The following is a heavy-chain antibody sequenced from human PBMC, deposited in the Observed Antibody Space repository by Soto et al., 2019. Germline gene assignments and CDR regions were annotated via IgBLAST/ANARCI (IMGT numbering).Heavy chain of an antibody. J-gene: IGHJ5*02. D-gene: IGHD6-13*01. Sequence: QLQLQESGPGLVKPSETLSLTCTVSGGSISSSSYYWGWIRQPPGKGLEWIGSIYYSGSTYYNPSLKSRVTISVDTSKNQFSLKLSSVTAAYTAVYYCARRDSSSWYGWFDPWGQGTQLTASS. CDR1: GGSISSSSYY. CDR2: IYYSGST. CDR3: ARRDSSSWYGWFDP. V-gene: IGHV4-39*01.